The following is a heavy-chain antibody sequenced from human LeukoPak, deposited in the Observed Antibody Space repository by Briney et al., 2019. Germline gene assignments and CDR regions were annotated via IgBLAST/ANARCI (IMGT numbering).Heavy chain of an antibody. CDR1: GYTFTGYY. Sequence: ASVKVSCKASGYTFTGYYMHWVRQAPGQGLEWMGWINPNSGGTNDAQKFQGRVTMTRDTSISTAYMELRRLRSDDPAVYYCARISTVMVDYWGQGTLVTVSS. CDR3: ARISTVMVDY. V-gene: IGHV1-2*02. J-gene: IGHJ4*02. D-gene: IGHD5-18*01. CDR2: INPNSGGT.